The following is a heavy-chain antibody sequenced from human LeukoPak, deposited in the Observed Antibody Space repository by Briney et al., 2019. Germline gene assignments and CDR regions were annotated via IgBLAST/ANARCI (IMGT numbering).Heavy chain of an antibody. D-gene: IGHD6-13*01. CDR2: ISGSGGST. Sequence: PGGSLRLSCAASGFTFSSYAMSWVRQAPGKGLEWVSAISGSGGSTYYADSEKGRFTISRDNSKNTLYLQMNSLRAEDTAVYYCAKDRAAAGTRWFDPWGQGTLVTVSS. CDR3: AKDRAAAGTRWFDP. CDR1: GFTFSSYA. J-gene: IGHJ5*02. V-gene: IGHV3-23*01.